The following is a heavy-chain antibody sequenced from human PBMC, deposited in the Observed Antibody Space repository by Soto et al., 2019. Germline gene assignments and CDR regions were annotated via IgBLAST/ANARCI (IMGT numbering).Heavy chain of an antibody. D-gene: IGHD2-8*01. J-gene: IGHJ4*02. CDR3: AKSRWSDIVLMVYDY. Sequence: EVQLLESGGGLVQPGGSLRLSCAASGFTFSSYAMSWVRQAPGKGLEWVSTISGSGGSTYYADSVKGRFTISRDNSKNTLYLQMNSLRAEDTAVYYCAKSRWSDIVLMVYDYWGQGTLVTVSS. V-gene: IGHV3-23*01. CDR1: GFTFSSYA. CDR2: ISGSGGST.